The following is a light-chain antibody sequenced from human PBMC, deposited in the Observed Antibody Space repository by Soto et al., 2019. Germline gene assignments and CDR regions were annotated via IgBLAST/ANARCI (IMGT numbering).Light chain of an antibody. V-gene: IGKV3-20*01. CDR3: QQYGSSPVA. CDR2: GAS. CDR1: HSVSSSY. J-gene: IGKJ2*01. Sequence: SVLTQSPGTLSLSPGERATLSCMASHSVSSSYLAWYQQKPGQAPGLLLYGASSRATGIPDRLSRSGSGTDFTLTISRLEHEDFAVYYCQQYGSSPVAFGQGTKVDIK.